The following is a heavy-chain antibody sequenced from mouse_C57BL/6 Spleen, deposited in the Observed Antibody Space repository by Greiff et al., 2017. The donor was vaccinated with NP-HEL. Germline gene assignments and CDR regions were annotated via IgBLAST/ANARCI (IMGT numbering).Heavy chain of an antibody. J-gene: IGHJ4*01. Sequence: EVQVVESGGGLVKPGGSLKLSCAASGFTFSDYGMHWVRQAPEKGLEWVAYISSGSSTIYYADTVKGRFTISRDNAKNTLFLQMTSRRAEDTAMYYCARIYYYGRAMDYWGQGTSVTVSS. CDR1: GFTFSDYG. CDR3: ARIYYYGRAMDY. V-gene: IGHV5-17*01. CDR2: ISSGSSTI. D-gene: IGHD1-1*01.